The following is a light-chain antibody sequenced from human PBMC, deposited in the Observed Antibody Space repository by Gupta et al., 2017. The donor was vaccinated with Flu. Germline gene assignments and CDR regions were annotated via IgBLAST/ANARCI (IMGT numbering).Light chain of an antibody. V-gene: IGKV3-20*01. Sequence: EIVLTQSPGPLSLSPGETATLSCRASHTVNSFLAWYQQKPGQAPSLLIYDASSRATGIPDRFSGSGSGTDFTLTISRLEPEDFAVYYCQQYGSSLWTFGQGTKVEIK. CDR2: DAS. CDR3: QQYGSSLWT. J-gene: IGKJ1*01. CDR1: HTVNSF.